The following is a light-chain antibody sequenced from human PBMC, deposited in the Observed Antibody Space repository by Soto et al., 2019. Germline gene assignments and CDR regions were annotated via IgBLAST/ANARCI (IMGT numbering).Light chain of an antibody. CDR3: QHYGSSRT. V-gene: IGKV3-20*01. J-gene: IGKJ1*01. Sequence: EVVFAQSPGTLSLSPGERATLSCRASQSVAANYLAWYQQKPGQAPRLLIYDASSRATGIPDRFSGSGSGTDFTLTISRLEPEDFAVYYCQHYGSSRTFGQGTKVDIK. CDR2: DAS. CDR1: QSVAANY.